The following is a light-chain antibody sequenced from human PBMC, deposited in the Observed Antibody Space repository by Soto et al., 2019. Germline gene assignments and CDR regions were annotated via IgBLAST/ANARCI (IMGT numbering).Light chain of an antibody. Sequence: QSALTQPASVSGSPGQSITISCTGTSSDVGGYNYVSWYQQHPGKVPKLMIYDVSNRPSGVSNRFSGSKSDNTASLTISGLQAEDEADYYCSSYTDDSILFGRGTKLTVL. J-gene: IGLJ3*02. CDR1: SSDVGGYNY. V-gene: IGLV2-14*01. CDR2: DVS. CDR3: SSYTDDSIL.